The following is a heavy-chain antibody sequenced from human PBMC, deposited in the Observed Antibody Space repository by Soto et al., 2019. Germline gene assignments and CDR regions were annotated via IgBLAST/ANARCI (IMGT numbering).Heavy chain of an antibody. CDR1: GDTLTNND. Sequence: ASVKFSCKASGDTLTNNDVSWVRHSTGQGLEWMGWMNPGSGDTGYAQQFQGRVNMTRDISTDTAYMELSSLRSDDTAIYHCARMETFGSLHRFDPWAKATLLTTSS. V-gene: IGHV1-8*01. CDR3: ARMETFGSLHRFDP. D-gene: IGHD3-16*02. CDR2: MNPGSGDT. J-gene: IGHJ5*02.